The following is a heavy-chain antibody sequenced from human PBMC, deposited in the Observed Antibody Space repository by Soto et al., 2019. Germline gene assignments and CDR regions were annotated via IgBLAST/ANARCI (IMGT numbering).Heavy chain of an antibody. V-gene: IGHV4-30-4*01. CDR2: IYYSGST. D-gene: IGHD3-10*01. CDR3: AREGVYYGSGRGAFDI. CDR1: DGSISSGDYY. J-gene: IGHJ3*02. Sequence: SETLALTCPVSDGSISSGDYYWRWIRQPPGKGLEWIGYIYYSGSTYYNPSLKSRVTISVDTSKNQFSLKLSSVTAADTAVYYCAREGVYYGSGRGAFDIWGQGTMVTVSS.